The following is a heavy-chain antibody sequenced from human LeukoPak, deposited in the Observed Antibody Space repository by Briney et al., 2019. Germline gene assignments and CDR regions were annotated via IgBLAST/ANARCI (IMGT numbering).Heavy chain of an antibody. V-gene: IGHV3-30*02. CDR3: AKDLDTPDYFDY. Sequence: GGTLRLSCAASGFTFSSYGMSWVRQAPGKGLEWVAFIRYDGSNKYYADSVKGRFTISRDNSKNTLYLQMNSLRAEDTAVYYCAKDLDTPDYFDYWGQGTLVTVSS. D-gene: IGHD1-1*01. CDR1: GFTFSSYG. CDR2: IRYDGSNK. J-gene: IGHJ4*02.